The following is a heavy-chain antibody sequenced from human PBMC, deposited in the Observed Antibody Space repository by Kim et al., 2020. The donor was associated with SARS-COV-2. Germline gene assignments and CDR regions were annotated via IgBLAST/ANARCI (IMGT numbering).Heavy chain of an antibody. J-gene: IGHJ4*02. V-gene: IGHV3-23*01. CDR2: ISGSGEST. CDR1: GFTFSSYA. CDR3: AKDQSIVVVSELDF. Sequence: GGSLRLSCAASGFTFSSYALSWVRQAPGRGLEWVSGISGSGESTHYADSVKGRFTISRDNSKDTVYLQINSLRAEDTALYYCAKDQSIVVVSELDFWGPGTLVTVSS. D-gene: IGHD2-21*01.